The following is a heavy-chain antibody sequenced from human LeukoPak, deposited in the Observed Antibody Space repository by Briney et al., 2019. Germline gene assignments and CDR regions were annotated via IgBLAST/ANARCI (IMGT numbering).Heavy chain of an antibody. Sequence: GSSLRLSCAASGFTFDDYAMHWVRQAPGKGLKWVSGISWNSGSIGYADSVKGRFTISRDNAKNSLYLQMNSLRAEDTALYYCANSRGLAAPLDYWGQGTLVTVSS. CDR1: GFTFDDYA. V-gene: IGHV3-9*01. CDR3: ANSRGLAAPLDY. J-gene: IGHJ4*02. D-gene: IGHD6-13*01. CDR2: ISWNSGSI.